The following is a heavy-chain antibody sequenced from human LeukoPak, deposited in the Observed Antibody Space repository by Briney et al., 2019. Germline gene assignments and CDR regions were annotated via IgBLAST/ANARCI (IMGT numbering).Heavy chain of an antibody. Sequence: SVKVSCKASGGTFSSYAISWVRQAPGQGLEWMGRIIPILGIANYAQKFQGRVTITADKSTSTAYMELSSLRSEDTAVYYCARDNGRDGYTSAYFDYWGQGTLVTVSS. V-gene: IGHV1-69*04. CDR2: IIPILGIA. J-gene: IGHJ4*02. CDR3: ARDNGRDGYTSAYFDY. CDR1: GGTFSSYA. D-gene: IGHD5-24*01.